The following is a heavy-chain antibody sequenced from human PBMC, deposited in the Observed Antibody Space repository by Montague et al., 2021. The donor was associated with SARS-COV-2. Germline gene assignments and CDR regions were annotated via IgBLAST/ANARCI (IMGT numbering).Heavy chain of an antibody. D-gene: IGHD1-14*01. J-gene: IGHJ4*02. V-gene: IGHV6-1*01. CDR1: GDSVSSNIAA. CDR2: TYYRSKWYN. CDR3: TQERGPGRTTWHYFDY. Sequence: CAISGDSVSSNIAAWNWIRQSPSRGLEWLGRTYYRSKWYNDYAVSVRSRITISPDTSKNRFSLQQNSVTPEDTAVYYCTQERGPGRTTWHYFDYWGQGTLVTVSS.